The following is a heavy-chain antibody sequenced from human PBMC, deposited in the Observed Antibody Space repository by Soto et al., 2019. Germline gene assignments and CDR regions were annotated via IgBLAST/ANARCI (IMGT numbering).Heavy chain of an antibody. CDR3: ARVEAVAVTWWYFDL. D-gene: IGHD6-19*01. Sequence: QVQLVESGGGVVQPGRSLRLSCAASGFTFSSYAMHWVRQAPGKGLEWVALISYDGSNKYYADSVKGRLTISRDNSKNAVYMEMNSLRTEDTAVYYCARVEAVAVTWWYFDLWGRGTLVTVSS. CDR2: ISYDGSNK. V-gene: IGHV3-30*03. J-gene: IGHJ2*01. CDR1: GFTFSSYA.